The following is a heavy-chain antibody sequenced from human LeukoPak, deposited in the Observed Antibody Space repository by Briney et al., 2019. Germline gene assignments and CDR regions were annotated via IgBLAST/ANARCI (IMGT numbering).Heavy chain of an antibody. CDR1: GGSISSYY. CDR2: IYYSGST. V-gene: IGHV4-59*01. CDR3: ARGKMATISFFDY. D-gene: IGHD5-24*01. J-gene: IGHJ4*02. Sequence: SETLSLTCTVSGGSISSYYWSWIRQPPGKGLEWIGYIYYSGSTNYNPSLKSRVTISVDTCKNQFSLKLSSVTAADTAVYYCARGKMATISFFDYWGQGTLVTVSS.